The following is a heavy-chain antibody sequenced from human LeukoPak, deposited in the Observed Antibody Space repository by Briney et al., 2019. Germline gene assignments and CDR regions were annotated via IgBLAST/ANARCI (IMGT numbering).Heavy chain of an antibody. V-gene: IGHV4-61*01. CDR3: ARYPHCSSTDCYVT. J-gene: IGHJ4*02. Sequence: KPSETLSLTCTVSGGSVSSSSYYWSWIRQPPGKGLEWIGYLSYSGSTNYNPSLKSRVSISVDTSKNRFSLKLSSVTAADTAVYYCARYPHCSSTDCYVTWGQGTLVIVPA. CDR2: LSYSGST. CDR1: GGSVSSSSYY. D-gene: IGHD2-2*01.